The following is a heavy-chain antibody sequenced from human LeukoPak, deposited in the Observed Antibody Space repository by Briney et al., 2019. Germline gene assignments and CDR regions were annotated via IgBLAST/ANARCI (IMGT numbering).Heavy chain of an antibody. Sequence: SETLSLTCTVSGGSISSSSYYWGWIRQPPGKGLEWIGSIYYSGSTYYNPSLKSRVTTSVDTSKNQFSLKLSSVTAADTAVYYCARVSGWNPLQAAHPEYWGQGTLVTVSS. CDR2: IYYSGST. J-gene: IGHJ4*02. CDR1: GGSISSSSYY. D-gene: IGHD6-19*01. V-gene: IGHV4-39*07. CDR3: ARVSGWNPLQAAHPEY.